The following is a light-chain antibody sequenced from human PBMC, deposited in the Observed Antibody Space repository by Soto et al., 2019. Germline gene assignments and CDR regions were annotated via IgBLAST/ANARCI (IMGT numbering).Light chain of an antibody. CDR2: DAS. Sequence: EVVMTQSPATLSVSQGERATLSCWASQSVRSSLAWYQQKPGQAPRLLIYDASARATDIPARFNGSGSGTEFTLTISSLQSEDSAVYYCQQYNNWPGTFGQGTKVDIK. CDR1: QSVRSS. J-gene: IGKJ1*01. V-gene: IGKV3-15*01. CDR3: QQYNNWPGT.